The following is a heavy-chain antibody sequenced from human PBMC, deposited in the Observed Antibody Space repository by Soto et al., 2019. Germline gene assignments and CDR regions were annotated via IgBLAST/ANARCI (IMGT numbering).Heavy chain of an antibody. CDR2: ISYDGSNK. V-gene: IGHV3-30*03. Sequence: QVQLVESGGGVVQPGRSLRLSCAASGFTFSSYGMHWVRQAPGKGLEWVAVISYDGSNKYYADSVKGRFTISRDNSKNPLYLQMSSLRVEDTAVYYCARDGRRYSSSLYPDYWGQGTLVTGAS. J-gene: IGHJ4*02. CDR1: GFTFSSYG. CDR3: ARDGRRYSSSLYPDY. D-gene: IGHD6-13*01.